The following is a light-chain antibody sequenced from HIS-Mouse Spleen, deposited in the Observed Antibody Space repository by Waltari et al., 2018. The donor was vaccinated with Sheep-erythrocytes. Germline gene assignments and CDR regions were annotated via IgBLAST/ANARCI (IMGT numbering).Light chain of an antibody. V-gene: IGLV3-1*01. Sequence: SYELTQPPSVSVSPGQTASITCSGDKLGDKYACWYQQKPGQSPVLVIYQDSKRPSGIPERFSGSNSGNTATLTISSLQPEDFATYYCQQFNNYPRTFGQGTK. J-gene: IGLJ3*02. CDR1: KLGDKY. CDR2: QDS. CDR3: QQFNNYPRT.